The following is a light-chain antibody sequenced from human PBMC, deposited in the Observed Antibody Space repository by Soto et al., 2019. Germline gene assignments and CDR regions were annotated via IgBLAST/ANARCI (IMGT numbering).Light chain of an antibody. J-gene: IGKJ1*01. CDR1: QRVASD. Sequence: VLTQSPGTLSLSPGEGATLFCRASQRVASDLAWYLQKPGQPPRLLIYDASIRATGIPDRISGSGSERDFTLTNSRMEPEDAAVYYCQQYLNSPRTFGQGTKLEIK. CDR2: DAS. CDR3: QQYLNSPRT. V-gene: IGKV3-20*01.